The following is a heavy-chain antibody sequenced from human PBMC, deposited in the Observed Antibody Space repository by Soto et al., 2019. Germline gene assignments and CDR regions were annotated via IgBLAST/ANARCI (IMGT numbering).Heavy chain of an antibody. J-gene: IGHJ6*02. CDR2: INAGNGNT. CDR1: GYTFTSYA. D-gene: IGHD2-15*01. V-gene: IGHV1-3*01. Sequence: ASVKVSCKASGYTFTSYAMHWVRQAPGQRLXXMGWINAGNGNTKYSQKFQGRVTITRDTSASTAYMELSSLRSEDTAVYYCARAMGVVVVAATFYYYGMDVWGQGTTVTVSS. CDR3: ARAMGVVVVAATFYYYGMDV.